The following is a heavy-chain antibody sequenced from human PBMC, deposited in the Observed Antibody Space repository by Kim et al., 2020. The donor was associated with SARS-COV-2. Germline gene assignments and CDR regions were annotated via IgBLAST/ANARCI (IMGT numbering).Heavy chain of an antibody. V-gene: IGHV2-70*01. D-gene: IGHD6-6*01. J-gene: IGHJ4*02. CDR3: ARIRHRYSSSYYFDY. CDR2: IDWDDDK. Sequence: SGPTLVNPTQTLTLTCTFSGFSLSTSGMCVSWIRQPPGKALEWLALIDWDDDKYYSTSLKTRLTISKDTSKNQVVLTMTNMDPVDTATYYCARIRHRYSSSYYFDYWGQGTLVTVSS. CDR1: GFSLSTSGMC.